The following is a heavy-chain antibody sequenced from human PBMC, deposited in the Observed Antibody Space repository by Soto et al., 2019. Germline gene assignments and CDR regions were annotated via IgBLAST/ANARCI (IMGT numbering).Heavy chain of an antibody. V-gene: IGHV3-23*01. CDR2: SRGGGSST. Sequence: RRLSCEASGFTFSSYAMSWVRQAPGKGLEWVSASRGGGSSTYYADSVKGRFTISRDNSKNTLYLQMDSLRAEDTAVYYCAKAQGGFDYWGQGALVTVSS. CDR1: GFTFSSYA. J-gene: IGHJ4*02. CDR3: AKAQGGFDY. D-gene: IGHD3-16*01.